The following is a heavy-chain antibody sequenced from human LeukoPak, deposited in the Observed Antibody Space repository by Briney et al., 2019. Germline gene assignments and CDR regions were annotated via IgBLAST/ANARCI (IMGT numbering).Heavy chain of an antibody. CDR1: GGTFSSYA. CDR2: IIPIFGTA. J-gene: IGHJ4*02. CDR3: ASRLYCSNTRCRNFPFAY. V-gene: IGHV1-69*13. Sequence: GASVKVSCKASGGTFSSYAINWVRQAPGQGLEWMGGIIPIFGTANYEQKFQDRVTITADESTSTAYMELSSLRSEDTAIYYCASRLYCSNTRCRNFPFAYWGQGTLVTVSS. D-gene: IGHD2-2*01.